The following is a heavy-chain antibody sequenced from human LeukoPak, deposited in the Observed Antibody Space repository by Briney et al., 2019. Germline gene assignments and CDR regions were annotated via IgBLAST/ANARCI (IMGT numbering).Heavy chain of an antibody. V-gene: IGHV3-74*01. CDR3: ARDAPGNTALDY. D-gene: IGHD5-18*01. J-gene: IGHJ4*02. CDR1: GFTFVSYW. Sequence: RSGGSLRLSCAASGFTFVSYWMRWVRQAPGKGLVWVSCINGYGSSTDFADSVKGRFTISRDNDKNTLYLQMNSLRAEDTAVYYCARDAPGNTALDYWGQGTLVTVSS. CDR2: INGYGSST.